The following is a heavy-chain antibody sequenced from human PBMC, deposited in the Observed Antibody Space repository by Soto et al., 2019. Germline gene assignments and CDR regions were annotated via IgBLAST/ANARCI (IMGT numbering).Heavy chain of an antibody. CDR2: INPNSGGT. J-gene: IGHJ6*02. V-gene: IGHV1-2*02. D-gene: IGHD3-10*01. Sequence: ASVKVSCKASGYTFTVYNMHWVRQAPGQGLEWMGWINPNSGGTNYADSVKGRFTISRDKSKNTLYLQMNSLRADDTAMYYCARDRFPYGMDVWGQGTTVTVSS. CDR3: ARDRFPYGMDV. CDR1: GYTFTVYN.